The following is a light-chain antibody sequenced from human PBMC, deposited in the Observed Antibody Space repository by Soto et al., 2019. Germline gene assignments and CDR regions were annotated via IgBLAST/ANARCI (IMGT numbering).Light chain of an antibody. CDR1: QSVSSN. CDR2: GAS. J-gene: IGKJ5*01. CDR3: QQYNNWPPIT. Sequence: EILMTQSPATLSVSLGERATLSCRASQSVSSNLAWYQLKPGQAPRLLIFGASTRATVIPARFSGSGSVTEFTLTISSLQSEDFAVYYCQQYNNWPPITFGQGTLLEI. V-gene: IGKV3-15*01.